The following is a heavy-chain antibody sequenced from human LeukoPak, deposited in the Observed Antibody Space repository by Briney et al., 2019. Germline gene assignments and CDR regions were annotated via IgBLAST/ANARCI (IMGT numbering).Heavy chain of an antibody. Sequence: ASVKVSCKASGYRFSDSYIHWVRQAPGHGFEWMGWINPNTGDTKYAKMFQGRVTMTTGASISTAYMELSGLRSADTAIYFCVSAYDQWGQGTLVTVSS. CDR1: GYRFSDSY. J-gene: IGHJ5*02. CDR2: INPNTGDT. V-gene: IGHV1-2*02. CDR3: VSAYDQ.